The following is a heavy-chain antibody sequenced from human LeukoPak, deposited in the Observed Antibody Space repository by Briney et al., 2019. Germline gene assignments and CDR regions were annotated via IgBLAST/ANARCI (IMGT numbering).Heavy chain of an antibody. Sequence: SETLSLTCAVYGGSFSGYYWSWNRQPPGKGLEWIGEINHSGSTNYNPSLKSRVTISVDTSKNQFSLKLSSVTAADTAVYYCARASYSYDINGWVPFDYWGQGTLVTVSS. D-gene: IGHD3-22*01. CDR2: INHSGST. CDR1: GGSFSGYY. V-gene: IGHV4-34*01. J-gene: IGHJ4*02. CDR3: ARASYSYDINGWVPFDY.